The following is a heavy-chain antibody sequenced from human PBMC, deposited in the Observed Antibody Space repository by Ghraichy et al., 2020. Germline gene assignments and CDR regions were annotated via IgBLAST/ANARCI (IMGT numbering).Heavy chain of an antibody. CDR2: IFYNGRT. CDR3: ARSGGWFDP. Sequence: SETLSLTCSVTSGSVTGYYWAWIRQPPGKGLEWIGNIFYNGRTIYNSSLKSRVTMSVDTSKNQFSLKLTSVTAADTASYYCARSGGWFDPWGPGTLVNVSS. J-gene: IGHJ5*02. CDR1: SGSVTGYY. V-gene: IGHV4-59*02.